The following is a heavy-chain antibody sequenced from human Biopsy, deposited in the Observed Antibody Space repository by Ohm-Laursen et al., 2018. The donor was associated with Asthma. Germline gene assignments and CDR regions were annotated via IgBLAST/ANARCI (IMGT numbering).Heavy chain of an antibody. V-gene: IGHV3-23*01. Sequence: GSLRLSCAASGFTFSSSAMSWVRQAPGKGLERVSAITGSGAITYYADSLKGRFTISRDNSKNTLYLQMNSLRTEDTAVYYCAKRRGYSGHDNDYWGQGTLVIVSS. CDR1: GFTFSSSA. CDR3: AKRRGYSGHDNDY. D-gene: IGHD5-12*01. J-gene: IGHJ4*02. CDR2: ITGSGAIT.